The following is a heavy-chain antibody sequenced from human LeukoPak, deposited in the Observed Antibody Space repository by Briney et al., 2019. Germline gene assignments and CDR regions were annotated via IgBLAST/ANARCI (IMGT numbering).Heavy chain of an antibody. Sequence: GESLKISCKGSGYTFTSYWIGRVRQMPGKGLECMGIIYPGDSDTRYSPSFQGQVTISADKSISTAYLQWSSLKASDTAMYYCARREYSSSWYYFDYWGQGTLVTVSS. D-gene: IGHD6-13*01. CDR1: GYTFTSYW. CDR2: IYPGDSDT. V-gene: IGHV5-51*01. J-gene: IGHJ4*02. CDR3: ARREYSSSWYYFDY.